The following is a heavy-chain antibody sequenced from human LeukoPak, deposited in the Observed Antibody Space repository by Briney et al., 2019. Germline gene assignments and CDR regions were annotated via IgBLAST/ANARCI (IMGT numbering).Heavy chain of an antibody. CDR2: IYPNSGGT. CDR1: GYTFSGYF. V-gene: IGHV1-2*02. CDR3: ARFSGSSNFDY. D-gene: IGHD1-26*01. J-gene: IGHJ4*02. Sequence: ASVKVSCRASGYTFSGYFMHWVRQAPGQGLGWMGWIYPNSGGTKYAQKFQGRVTMTRDTSISTIYMELSSLRSDDTAVYYCARFSGSSNFDYWGQGTLVTVSS.